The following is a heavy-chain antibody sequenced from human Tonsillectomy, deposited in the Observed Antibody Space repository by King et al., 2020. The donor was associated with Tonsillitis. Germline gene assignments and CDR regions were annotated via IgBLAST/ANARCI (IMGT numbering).Heavy chain of an antibody. D-gene: IGHD2-15*01. V-gene: IGHV1-69*12. J-gene: IGHJ6*02. Sequence: QLVQSGAEVKKPGSSLKVSCKASGGTFNNYGISWVRQAPGQGLEWMGGIIPTFGATNYAQKFQGRFTITADESTRTAYMELSSLRSDDTAVYYCARRGIINYGMDVWGQGTTVIVSS. CDR2: IIPTFGAT. CDR1: GGTFNNYG. CDR3: ARRGIINYGMDV.